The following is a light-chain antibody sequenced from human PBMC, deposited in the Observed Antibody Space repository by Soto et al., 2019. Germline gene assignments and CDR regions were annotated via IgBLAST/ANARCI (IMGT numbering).Light chain of an antibody. CDR2: WAS. CDR3: QHYYSTPTALT. J-gene: IGKJ4*01. CDR1: QSVLYSSNNKNY. V-gene: IGKV4-1*01. Sequence: DIVMTQSPDSLAVSLGERATINCKSSQSVLYSSNNKNYLAWYQQKPGQPPKLLIYWASTRESGVPDRFSGSGSVTDFPLPISSLQAEDVAVYYCQHYYSTPTALTFGGGTKVEIK.